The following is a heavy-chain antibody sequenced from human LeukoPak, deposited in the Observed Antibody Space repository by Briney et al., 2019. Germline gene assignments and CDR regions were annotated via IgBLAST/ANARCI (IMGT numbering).Heavy chain of an antibody. J-gene: IGHJ4*02. Sequence: ASVKVSCKVSGFSLTQLSLHWVRQAPGKGLEWMGGLDPEHDETLYAQKFQGRVTMTEDTSIDTAYMELRSLRSDDTAVYYCARQRRGYDYGDLDYWGQGTLVTVSS. CDR1: GFSLTQLS. D-gene: IGHD4-17*01. V-gene: IGHV1-24*01. CDR3: ARQRRGYDYGDLDY. CDR2: LDPEHDET.